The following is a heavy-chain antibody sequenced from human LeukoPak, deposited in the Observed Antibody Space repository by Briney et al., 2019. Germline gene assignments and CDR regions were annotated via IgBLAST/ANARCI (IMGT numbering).Heavy chain of an antibody. V-gene: IGHV1-2*02. CDR1: GYSFTEYY. D-gene: IGHD2-15*01. CDR2: INPSSGGT. J-gene: IGHJ6*02. Sequence: ASVKVSCKASGYSFTEYYIHWVRRAPGQGLEWVGWINPSSGGTNYAQKFQGRVTMTRDTSTSTVYMELSSLRSEDTAVYYCARDQIVVVVAATPYYYGMDVWGQGTTVTVSS. CDR3: ARDQIVVVVAATPYYYGMDV.